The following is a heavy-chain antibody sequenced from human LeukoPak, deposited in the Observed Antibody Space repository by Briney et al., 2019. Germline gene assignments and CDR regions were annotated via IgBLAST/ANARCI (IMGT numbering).Heavy chain of an antibody. CDR3: AKLDFDY. V-gene: IGHV3-23*01. J-gene: IGHJ4*02. CDR1: GFTFSSYS. CDR2: ISGSGDST. Sequence: PGGSLRLSCEASGFTFSSYSMSWVRQAPGKGLEWLSVISGSGDSTYYADSAKGRFTVSRDNSKNTLSLQMNSLRAEDTAVYYCAKLDFDYWGQGILVTVSS.